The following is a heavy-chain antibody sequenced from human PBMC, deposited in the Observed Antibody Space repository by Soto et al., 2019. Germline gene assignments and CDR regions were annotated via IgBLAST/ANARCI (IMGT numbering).Heavy chain of an antibody. CDR2: INAGNGNT. CDR3: ARGPGGPDGPGDY. Sequence: QVQLVQSGAEVKKPGASVKVSCKASGYTCSSYAMHWVRQAPGQRLEWMGWINAGNGNTKYSQKFQGRVTITRDTSASTAYIELSSLRSEDTAVYYCARGPGGPDGPGDYWGQGTLVTVSS. J-gene: IGHJ4*02. D-gene: IGHD2-15*01. V-gene: IGHV1-3*01. CDR1: GYTCSSYA.